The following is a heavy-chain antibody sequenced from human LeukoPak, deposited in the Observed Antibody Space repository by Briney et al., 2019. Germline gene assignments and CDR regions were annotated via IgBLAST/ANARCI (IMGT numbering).Heavy chain of an antibody. J-gene: IGHJ4*02. V-gene: IGHV4-39*07. Sequence: PSETLSLTCTVSGGSISSSSYYWGWIRQPPGKGLEWIGSIYYSGSTYYNPSLKSRVTISVDTSKNQFSLKLSSVTAADTAVYYCARGPIRTTTFDYWGQGTLVTVSS. CDR1: GGSISSSSYY. CDR3: ARGPIRTTTFDY. D-gene: IGHD1-14*01. CDR2: IYYSGST.